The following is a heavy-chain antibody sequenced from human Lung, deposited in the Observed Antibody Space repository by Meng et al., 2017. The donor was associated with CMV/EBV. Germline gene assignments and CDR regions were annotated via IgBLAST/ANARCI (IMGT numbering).Heavy chain of an antibody. D-gene: IGHD4-11*01. CDR2: ISGSGSTV. V-gene: IGHV3-11*01. CDR3: ARLYREVDY. CDR1: GFTFIDYY. J-gene: IGHJ4*02. Sequence: GGXXRLSCAASGFTFIDYYMGWIRQAPGKGLEWVSYISGSGSTVYYADSVKGRFTISRDNAKNSLYLQMNSLRAEDTAVYYCARLYREVDYWGQGTLVTVSS.